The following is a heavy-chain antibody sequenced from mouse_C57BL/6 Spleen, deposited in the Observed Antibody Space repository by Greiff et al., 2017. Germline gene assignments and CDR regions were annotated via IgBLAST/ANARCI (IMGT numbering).Heavy chain of an antibody. D-gene: IGHD2-13*01. CDR3: ARSRNDCGRWYFDV. CDR1: GYTFTDYY. V-gene: IGHV1-26*01. J-gene: IGHJ1*03. CDR2: INPNNGGT. Sequence: VQLQQSGPELVKPGASVKISCKASGYTFTDYYMNWVKQSHGKRLEWIGAINPNNGGTSYNQKFKGKATLTVDTSSSTAYMELRSLTSEDSAVYYCARSRNDCGRWYFDVWGTGTTVTVSS.